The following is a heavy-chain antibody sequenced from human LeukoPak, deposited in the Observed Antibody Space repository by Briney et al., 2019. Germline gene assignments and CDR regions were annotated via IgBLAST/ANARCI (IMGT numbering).Heavy chain of an antibody. CDR1: GFTFSNHG. V-gene: IGHV4-34*08. CDR3: AVSRGIAAAGTPYNWFDP. Sequence: GSLRLSCAASGFTFSNHGMNWVRQPPGKGLEWIGEINHSGSTNYNPSLKSRVTISVDTSKNQFSLKLSSVTAADTAVYYCAVSRGIAAAGTPYNWFDPWGQGTLVTVSS. D-gene: IGHD6-13*01. CDR2: INHSGST. J-gene: IGHJ5*02.